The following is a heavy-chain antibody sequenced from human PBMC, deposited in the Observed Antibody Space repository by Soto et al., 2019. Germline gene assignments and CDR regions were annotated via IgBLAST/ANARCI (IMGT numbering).Heavy chain of an antibody. Sequence: ASVKVSCKASGYTFISYGVTWVRQAPGQGLEWMAWISVYNGNTNYAQNLQGRVTVTTDTSTSTAYMELRSLRSDDTAVYYCARFGDYYDSSGYYWFDPWGQGTLVTVSS. CDR2: ISVYNGNT. CDR1: GYTFISYG. V-gene: IGHV1-18*01. J-gene: IGHJ5*02. D-gene: IGHD3-22*01. CDR3: ARFGDYYDSSGYYWFDP.